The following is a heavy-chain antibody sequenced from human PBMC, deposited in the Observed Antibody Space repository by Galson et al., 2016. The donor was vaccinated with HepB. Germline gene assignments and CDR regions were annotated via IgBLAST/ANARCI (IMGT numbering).Heavy chain of an antibody. J-gene: IGHJ4*02. Sequence: SLRLSCAVSGLSVSDAWMTWVRQAPGKGLEWVGNIRNKRDGGTADYGAPVNGRFTISRDDSKNTLYLQMSSLKTDDTAVYFCTTWDWGLDCWGQGTLVTVSS. CDR3: TTWDWGLDC. CDR2: IRNKRDGGTA. D-gene: IGHD3/OR15-3a*01. V-gene: IGHV3-15*05. CDR1: GLSVSDAW.